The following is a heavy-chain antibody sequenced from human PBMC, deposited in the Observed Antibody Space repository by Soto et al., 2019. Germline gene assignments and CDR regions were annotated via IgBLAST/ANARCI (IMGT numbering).Heavy chain of an antibody. J-gene: IGHJ5*02. CDR2: IYYSGST. V-gene: IGHV4-61*01. CDR3: ARSPITMVRGGNWFDP. Sequence: ETLSLTCTVSGGSVSSGSYYWSWIRQPPGKGLEWIGYIYYSGSTNYNPSLKSRVTISVDTSKNQFSLKLSSVTAADTAVYYCARSPITMVRGGNWFDPWGQGTLVTVSS. CDR1: GGSVSSGSYY. D-gene: IGHD3-10*01.